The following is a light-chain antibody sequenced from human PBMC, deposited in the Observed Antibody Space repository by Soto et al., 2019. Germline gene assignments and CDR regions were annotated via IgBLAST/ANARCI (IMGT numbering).Light chain of an antibody. Sequence: QSVLTQPPSASGTPGQRVSISCSGSSSNIGRNYVYWYQKVPGMAPKLLVFRNDQRSYGVPDRFSGSKSGTSASLAISRLRSEDEADYFCSTWDDSLSGIIFGGGTKVTVL. CDR3: STWDDSLSGII. V-gene: IGLV1-47*01. J-gene: IGLJ2*01. CDR2: RND. CDR1: SSNIGRNY.